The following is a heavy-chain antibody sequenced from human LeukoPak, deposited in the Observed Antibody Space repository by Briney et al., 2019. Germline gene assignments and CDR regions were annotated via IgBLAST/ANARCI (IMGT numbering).Heavy chain of an antibody. V-gene: IGHV3-23*01. D-gene: IGHD3-3*01. CDR2: ISDSGDNI. J-gene: IGHJ6*02. CDR1: GFTFSSYW. Sequence: GGSLRLSCAASGFTFSSYWMSWVRQTPGRGLEWVSAISDSGDNIYYVDSVKGRFTISRDNSKNTLYLQMNSLRVEDTAVYYCAIHLAPEKAYDFADLYGMDVWGQGTTVTVSS. CDR3: AIHLAPEKAYDFADLYGMDV.